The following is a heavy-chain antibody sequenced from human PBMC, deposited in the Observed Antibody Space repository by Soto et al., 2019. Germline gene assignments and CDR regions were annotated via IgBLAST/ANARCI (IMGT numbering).Heavy chain of an antibody. CDR2: IGVTST. Sequence: PGGSLRLSCAASGFTFSTYAMSWVRQAPGMGLKWVSTIGVTSTFYADSVEGRFTISRDNSNNALYLQMNSLRAGDTAVYYCAKGILVKPPGTRAFDIWGQGTMVTVSS. V-gene: IGHV3-23*01. CDR1: GFTFSTYA. J-gene: IGHJ3*02. D-gene: IGHD6-13*01. CDR3: AKGILVKPPGTRAFDI.